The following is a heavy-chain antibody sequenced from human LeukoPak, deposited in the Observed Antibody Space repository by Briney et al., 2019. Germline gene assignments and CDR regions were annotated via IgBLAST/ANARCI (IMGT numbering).Heavy chain of an antibody. CDR1: GFTFSSYA. CDR3: ARGSPPSYGDYEH. J-gene: IGHJ4*02. D-gene: IGHD4-17*01. Sequence: GGSLRLSCAASGFTFSSYAMHRVRQAPGKGLEWVAVISYDGSNKYYADSVKGRFTISRDNSKNTLYLQMNSLRAEDTAVYYCARGSPPSYGDYEHWGQGTLVTVSS. CDR2: ISYDGSNK. V-gene: IGHV3-30-3*01.